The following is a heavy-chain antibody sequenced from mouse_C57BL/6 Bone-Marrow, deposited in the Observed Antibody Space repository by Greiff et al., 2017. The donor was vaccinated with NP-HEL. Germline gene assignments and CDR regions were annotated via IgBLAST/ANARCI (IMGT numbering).Heavy chain of an antibody. D-gene: IGHD1-1*01. Sequence: VQLQQPGAELVRPGSSVKLSCKASGYTFTSYWMHWVKQRPIQGLEWIGNIDPSDSETHYNQKFKDKATLTVDKSSSTAYMQLSSLTSEDSAVYYCARSGLYYGSSYYAMDYWGQGTSVTVSS. CDR1: GYTFTSYW. CDR3: ARSGLYYGSSYYAMDY. J-gene: IGHJ4*01. V-gene: IGHV1-52*01. CDR2: IDPSDSET.